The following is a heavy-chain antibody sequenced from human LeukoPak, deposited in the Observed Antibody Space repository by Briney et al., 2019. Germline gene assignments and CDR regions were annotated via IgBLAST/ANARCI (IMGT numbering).Heavy chain of an antibody. Sequence: GGSLRLSCAASGFTFSSYAMSWVRQAPGKGLEWVSTISGSGDSTYYADSVKGRFTISRDNSKNTLSVQMNTLTAEDTAIYYCAKDVSSSARSPRHYWGQGTLVTVSS. CDR3: AKDVSSSARSPRHY. J-gene: IGHJ4*02. V-gene: IGHV3-23*01. CDR1: GFTFSSYA. D-gene: IGHD6-6*01. CDR2: ISGSGDST.